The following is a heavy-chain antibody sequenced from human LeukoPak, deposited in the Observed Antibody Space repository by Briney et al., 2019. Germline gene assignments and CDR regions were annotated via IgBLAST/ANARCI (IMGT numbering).Heavy chain of an antibody. J-gene: IGHJ3*02. V-gene: IGHV4-59*08. D-gene: IGHD4-23*01. CDR1: GGSISSYY. CDR3: ARRFGTTTVAYDAFDI. CDR2: IYYSGST. Sequence: PSETLSLTFTVSGGSISSYYWSWIRQPPGKGLEWIGYIYYSGSTNYNPSLKSRVTISVDTSKNQFSLKLSSVTAADTAVYYCARRFGTTTVAYDAFDIWGQGTMVTVSS.